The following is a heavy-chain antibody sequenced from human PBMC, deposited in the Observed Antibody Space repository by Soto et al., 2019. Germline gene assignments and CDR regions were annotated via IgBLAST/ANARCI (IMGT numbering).Heavy chain of an antibody. CDR3: ARLNRPRQDYGDYVASYCFDY. V-gene: IGHV4-39*01. CDR1: GGSISSSSYY. D-gene: IGHD4-17*01. CDR2: IYYSGST. Sequence: QLQLQESGPGLVKPSETLSLTCTVSGGSISSSSYYWGWIRQPPGKGLEWIGSIYYSGSTYYNPSLKSRVSISVDTSKNQCSLKLSSVAAADTAVYYCARLNRPRQDYGDYVASYCFDYWGQGTLVTVSS. J-gene: IGHJ4*02.